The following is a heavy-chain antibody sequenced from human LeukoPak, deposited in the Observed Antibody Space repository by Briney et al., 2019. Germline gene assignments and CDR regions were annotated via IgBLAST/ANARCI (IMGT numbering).Heavy chain of an antibody. CDR3: ASDCSSTSCYTAP. J-gene: IGHJ5*02. CDR1: GFTFSSYW. D-gene: IGHD2-2*02. V-gene: IGHV3-7*01. CDR2: IKQDGSEK. Sequence: GSLRLSCAASGFTFSSYWMSWVRQAPGKGLEWVANIKQDGSEKYYVDSVKGRFTISRDNAKKSLYLQMNSLRAEDTAVYYCASDCSSTSCYTAPWGQGTLVTVSS.